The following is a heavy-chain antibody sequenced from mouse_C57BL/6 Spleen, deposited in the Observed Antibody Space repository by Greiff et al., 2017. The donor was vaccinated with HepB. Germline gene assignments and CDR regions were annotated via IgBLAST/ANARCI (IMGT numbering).Heavy chain of an antibody. CDR3: AILNYYGSSYPLFDY. CDR2: IDPEDGET. Sequence: EVQLQQPGAELVKPGASVKLSCTASGFNIKDYYMHWVKQRTEQGLEWIGRIDPEDGETKYAPKFQSKATITADTSSNTAYLQLSSLTSEDTAVYYCAILNYYGSSYPLFDYWGQGTTLTVSS. CDR1: GFNIKDYY. J-gene: IGHJ2*01. V-gene: IGHV14-2*01. D-gene: IGHD1-1*01.